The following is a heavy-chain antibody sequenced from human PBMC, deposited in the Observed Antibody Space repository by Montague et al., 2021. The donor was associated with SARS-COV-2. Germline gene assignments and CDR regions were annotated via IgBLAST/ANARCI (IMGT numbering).Heavy chain of an antibody. Sequence: SLRLSCAASGFTFRSYGMHWVRQAPGKGLEWVAVIWYDGSNKYSADSVKGRFTISRDNSKNTLYLQMNSVRAEDTAVYYCARELLVTGDIDYWGQGTLVTVSS. CDR2: IWYDGSNK. CDR3: ARELLVTGDIDY. CDR1: GFTFRSYG. D-gene: IGHD7-27*01. J-gene: IGHJ4*02. V-gene: IGHV3-33*01.